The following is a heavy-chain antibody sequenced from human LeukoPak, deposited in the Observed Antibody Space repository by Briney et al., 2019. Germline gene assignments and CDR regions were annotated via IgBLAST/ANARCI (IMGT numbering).Heavy chain of an antibody. CDR1: GFTVSSNY. J-gene: IGHJ3*02. D-gene: IGHD3-10*01. CDR2: IYSGGST. V-gene: IGHV3-53*01. Sequence: GGSLRLSCAASGFTVSSNYKSWVRQAPGKGLEWVSVIYSGGSTYYADSVKGRFTISRDNSKNTLYLQMNSLRAEDTAVYYCARAGKTGAAAFGIWGQGTMITVSS. CDR3: ARAGKTGAAAFGI.